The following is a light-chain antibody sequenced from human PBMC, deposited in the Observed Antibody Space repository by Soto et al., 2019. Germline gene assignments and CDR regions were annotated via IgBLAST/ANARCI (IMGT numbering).Light chain of an antibody. Sequence: DIQLTQSPSFLSASVGDRVTITCRASQGINTFLAWYQQKPGKAPKVLIYDASRLHSGVPSRFSGSGSGTEFTLTINSLQPEDFATYFCQQLSTYSSFGGGTKV. CDR3: QQLSTYSS. CDR2: DAS. J-gene: IGKJ4*01. CDR1: QGINTF. V-gene: IGKV1-9*01.